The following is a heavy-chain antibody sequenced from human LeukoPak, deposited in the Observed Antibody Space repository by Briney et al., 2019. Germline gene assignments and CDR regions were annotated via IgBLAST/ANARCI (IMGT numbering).Heavy chain of an antibody. CDR3: VRNHRHWFDP. Sequence: GGSLRLSCAASGFSLSDHYMDWVRQAPGQGPELIGHIRIAGDGYTTEYAASMKGRFTVSRDDSKNSLYLQMNSLKPEDTAVYYCVRNHRHWFDPWGQGTLVTVSS. CDR2: IRIAGDGYTT. J-gene: IGHJ5*02. CDR1: GFSLSDHY. V-gene: IGHV3-72*01.